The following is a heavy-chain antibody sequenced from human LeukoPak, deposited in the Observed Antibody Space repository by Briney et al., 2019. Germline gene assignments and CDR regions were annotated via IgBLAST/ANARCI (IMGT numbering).Heavy chain of an antibody. V-gene: IGHV5-51*01. CDR2: IYPGDSDT. CDR1: GYSFTSYW. D-gene: IGHD6-6*01. Sequence: GESLKISRKGSGYSFTSYWIGWVRQMPGKGLDWMGIIYPGDSDTRYSPSFQGQVTISADKSISTAHLQWSSLKASDTAMYYCARHELREQLVPCDYWGREPWSPSPQ. J-gene: IGHJ4*02. CDR3: ARHELREQLVPCDY.